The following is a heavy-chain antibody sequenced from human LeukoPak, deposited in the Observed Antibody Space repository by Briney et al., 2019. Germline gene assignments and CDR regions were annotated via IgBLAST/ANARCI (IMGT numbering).Heavy chain of an antibody. J-gene: IGHJ4*02. CDR3: ARGFLGDYYGSGSYYVFDY. V-gene: IGHV4-4*07. CDR2: IYTSGST. CDR1: GGSISSYY. Sequence: SETLSLTCTVSGGSISSYYWSWIRQPAGKGLEWIGRIYTSGSTKYNSSLKSRVTMSVDTSKNQFSLKLSSVTAADTAVYYCARGFLGDYYGSGSYYVFDYWGQETLVTVSS. D-gene: IGHD3-10*01.